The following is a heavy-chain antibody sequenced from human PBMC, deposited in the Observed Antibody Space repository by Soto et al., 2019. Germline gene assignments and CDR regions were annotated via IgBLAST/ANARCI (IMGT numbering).Heavy chain of an antibody. CDR1: GFTFSSYW. CDR3: ARDFTIIRFLEWLPTPSFDY. V-gene: IGHV3-74*01. D-gene: IGHD3-3*01. Sequence: GGSLRLSCAASGFTFSSYWMHWVRQAPGKGLLWVSRINSDGSSTSYADSVKGRFTISRDNAKNTLYLQMNSLRAEDTAVYYCARDFTIIRFLEWLPTPSFDYWGQGTLVTVSS. J-gene: IGHJ4*02. CDR2: INSDGSST.